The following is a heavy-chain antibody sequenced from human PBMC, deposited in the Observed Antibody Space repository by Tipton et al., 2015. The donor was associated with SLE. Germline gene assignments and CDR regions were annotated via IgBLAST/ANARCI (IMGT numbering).Heavy chain of an antibody. J-gene: IGHJ3*02. Sequence: QSGPEVKKPGSSVKVSCKASGGTFSSYAISWVRQAPGQGLEWMGGIIPIFGTANYAQKFQGRVTITTDESTSTAYMELSSLRSEDTAVYYCARDQEATTPGAFDIWGQGTMVTVSS. CDR1: GGTFSSYA. CDR3: ARDQEATTPGAFDI. D-gene: IGHD5-24*01. CDR2: IIPIFGTA. V-gene: IGHV1-69*05.